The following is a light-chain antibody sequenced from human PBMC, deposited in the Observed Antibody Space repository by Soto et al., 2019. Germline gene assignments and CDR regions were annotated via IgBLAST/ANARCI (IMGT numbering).Light chain of an antibody. CDR2: DTS. J-gene: IGKJ1*01. CDR1: QSVSSSY. CDR3: QKDNGSPRT. V-gene: IGKV3-20*01. Sequence: EIVLTQSPGTLSLSPGARATLSCRASQSVSSSYLAWYQQKPGQAPRLLIYDTSSRATGIPDRFSGSGSGTDFTLTISRLEPDDFAVYYCQKDNGSPRTVGQGTKVEIK.